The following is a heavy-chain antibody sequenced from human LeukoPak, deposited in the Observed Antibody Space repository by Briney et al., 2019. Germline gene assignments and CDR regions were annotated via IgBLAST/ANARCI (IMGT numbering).Heavy chain of an antibody. CDR3: ARFSGDYEPSFDY. CDR1: GFTFSSYA. V-gene: IGHV3-23*01. CDR2: ISGSGGST. Sequence: GGSLRLSCAASGFTFSSYAMSWVRQAPGKGLEWVSAISGSGGSTYYADSVKGRFTISRDNSKNTLYLQMNSLRAEDTAVHYCARFSGDYEPSFDYWGQGTLVTVSS. D-gene: IGHD4-17*01. J-gene: IGHJ4*02.